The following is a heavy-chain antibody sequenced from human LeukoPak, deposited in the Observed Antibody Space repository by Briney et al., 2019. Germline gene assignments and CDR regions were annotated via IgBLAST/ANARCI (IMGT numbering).Heavy chain of an antibody. CDR3: MTAAGYNFGQY. CDR2: LYIGGNT. D-gene: IGHD5-18*01. Sequence: GRSLRLSCAASGLTVNNNYTNWVRQAPGKGLEWVSALYIGGNTYYADSVRGRFTISRDNSKNTLYLQMNSLRAEDTAIYYCMTAAGYNFGQYWGQGTLVTVSS. J-gene: IGHJ4*02. CDR1: GLTVNNNY. V-gene: IGHV3-53*01.